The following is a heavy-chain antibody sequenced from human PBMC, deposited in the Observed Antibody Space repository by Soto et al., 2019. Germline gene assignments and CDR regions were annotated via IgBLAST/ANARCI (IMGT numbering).Heavy chain of an antibody. CDR1: GFTFSTYG. J-gene: IGHJ6*02. CDR3: AKGDVGRWELPYYCYGRNV. V-gene: IGHV3-30*18. D-gene: IGHD1-26*01. CDR2: IAYDGSNK. Sequence: QVQLVESGGGVVQPGRSLRLSCAASGFTFSTYGMHWVRQAPGKGLEWVAVIAYDGSNKYSADSVKGRFTVSRDNSKKTQNLQMNGLRVEDTAVYYWAKGDVGRWELPYYCYGRNVGGQGTTVTVSS.